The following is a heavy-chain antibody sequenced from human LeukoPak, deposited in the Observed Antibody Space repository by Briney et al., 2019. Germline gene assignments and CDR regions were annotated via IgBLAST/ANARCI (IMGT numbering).Heavy chain of an antibody. CDR3: ARSGNYYDSSGYYTRPPKYNWFDP. J-gene: IGHJ5*02. Sequence: SETLSLTCTVSGGSISSGGYYWSWIRQHPGKGLEWIGYIYYSGSTYYNPSLKSRVTISVDTSKNQFSLKLSSVTAADTAVYYCARSGNYYDSSGYYTRPPKYNWFDPWGQGTLVTVSS. CDR1: GGSISSGGYY. D-gene: IGHD3-22*01. CDR2: IYYSGST. V-gene: IGHV4-31*03.